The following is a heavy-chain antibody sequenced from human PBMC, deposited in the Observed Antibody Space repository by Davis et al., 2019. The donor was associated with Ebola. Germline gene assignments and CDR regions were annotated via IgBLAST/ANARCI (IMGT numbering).Heavy chain of an antibody. CDR1: GGSFSGYY. Sequence: PSETLSLICAVYGGSFSGYYWSWIRQPPGKGLEWIGEINHSGSTNYNPSLKSRATISVDTSKNQFSLKLSSVTAADTAVYYCARGSPIHDSSGYFFDYWGQGTLVTVSS. CDR3: ARGSPIHDSSGYFFDY. V-gene: IGHV4-34*01. CDR2: INHSGST. J-gene: IGHJ4*02. D-gene: IGHD3-22*01.